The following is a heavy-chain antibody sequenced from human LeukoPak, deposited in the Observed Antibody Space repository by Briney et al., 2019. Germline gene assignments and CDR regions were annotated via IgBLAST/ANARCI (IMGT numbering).Heavy chain of an antibody. D-gene: IGHD5-18*01. V-gene: IGHV4-59*01. CDR1: GGSISSYY. CDR3: ARTTEGGYTYGYFYYYYMDV. Sequence: PSETLSLTCTVSGGSISSYYWSWIRQPPGKGLEWIGYIYYSGSTNYNPSLKSRVTISVDTSKNQFSLKLTSVTTADTAVYYCARTTEGGYTYGYFYYYYMDVWGKGTTVTISS. J-gene: IGHJ6*03. CDR2: IYYSGST.